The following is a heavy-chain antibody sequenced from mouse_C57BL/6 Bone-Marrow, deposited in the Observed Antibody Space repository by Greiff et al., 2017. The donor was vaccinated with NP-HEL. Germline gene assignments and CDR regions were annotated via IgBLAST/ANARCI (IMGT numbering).Heavy chain of an antibody. Sequence: QVQLKQPGAELVKPGASVKLSCKASGYTLTSYWLQWVKQRPGQGLEWIGEIDPSDSYTNYNQKFKGKATLTVDTSSSTAYMQLSSLTSEDSAVYYCASYYAMDYWGQGTSVTVSS. J-gene: IGHJ4*01. CDR2: IDPSDSYT. CDR3: ASYYAMDY. V-gene: IGHV1-50*01. CDR1: GYTLTSYW.